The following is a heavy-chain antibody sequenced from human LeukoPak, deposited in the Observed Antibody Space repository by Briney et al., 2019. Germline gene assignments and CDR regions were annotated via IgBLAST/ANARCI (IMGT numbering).Heavy chain of an antibody. CDR1: GYSFTSYW. Sequence: GESLKISCKGSGYSFTSYWIGWVRQMPGKGLEWMGIIYPGDSDTRYSPSFQGQVTISADKSISTAYLQWSSLKASDTAMYYCARRTPGRQWLAHRAFDIWGQGTMVTLSS. D-gene: IGHD6-19*01. CDR3: ARRTPGRQWLAHRAFDI. J-gene: IGHJ3*02. V-gene: IGHV5-51*01. CDR2: IYPGDSDT.